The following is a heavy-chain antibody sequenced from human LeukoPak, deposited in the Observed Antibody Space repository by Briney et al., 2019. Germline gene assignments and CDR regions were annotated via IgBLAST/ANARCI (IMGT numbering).Heavy chain of an antibody. CDR1: GFIFSTYW. CDR3: ARDAGYGYDRFDY. D-gene: IGHD5-18*01. V-gene: IGHV3-7*01. CDR2: IKEDGSDK. J-gene: IGHJ4*02. Sequence: PGGSLRLSCAASGFIFSTYWMAWVRQAPGKGLEWVANIKEDGSDKNYVVSMKGRFTISRDNAKNSLYLQMNSLRAEDTAVYYCARDAGYGYDRFDYWGQGTQVTVPS.